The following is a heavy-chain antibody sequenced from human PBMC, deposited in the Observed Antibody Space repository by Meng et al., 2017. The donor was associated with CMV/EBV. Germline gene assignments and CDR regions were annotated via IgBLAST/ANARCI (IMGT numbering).Heavy chain of an antibody. Sequence: SGVTISNDWMSWDRQGTGKELEWVGRIKSKTDGGTTDYAAPVKGRFTISRHASNNTLYLHMTRLKTEDTAVYYCTTPIYSYGPPCGYWGQGTLVTVSS. D-gene: IGHD5-18*01. CDR2: IKSKTDGGTT. V-gene: IGHV3-15*01. CDR3: TTPIYSYGPPCGY. J-gene: IGHJ4*02. CDR1: GVTISNDW.